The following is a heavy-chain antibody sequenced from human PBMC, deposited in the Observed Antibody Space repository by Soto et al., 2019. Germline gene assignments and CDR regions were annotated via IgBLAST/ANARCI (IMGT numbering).Heavy chain of an antibody. CDR3: ARAEIVVVPAAIWFDP. D-gene: IGHD2-2*01. J-gene: IGHJ5*02. CDR1: GYTFTGYY. V-gene: IGHV1-2*02. Sequence: ASVKVSCKASGYTFTGYYMHWVRQAPGQGLEWMGWINPNSGGTNYAQKFQGRVTMTRDTSISTAYMELSRLRSDDTAVHYCARAEIVVVPAAIWFDPWGQGTLVTVSS. CDR2: INPNSGGT.